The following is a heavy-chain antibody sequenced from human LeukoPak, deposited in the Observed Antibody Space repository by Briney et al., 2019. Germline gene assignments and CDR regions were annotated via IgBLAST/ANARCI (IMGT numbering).Heavy chain of an antibody. CDR1: GFTFNDVW. CDR3: SRDGRQGDQSAFDI. CDR2: IRRKRNGYIT. J-gene: IGHJ3*02. D-gene: IGHD2-21*01. V-gene: IGHV3-72*01. Sequence: GGSLRLSCQVSGFTFNDVWMTGVRQAPGKGRECVGRIRRKRNGYITGFAASVKGRFTISRDDSENLLYLHMNNLRTEAPAVYYCSRDGRQGDQSAFDIWGQGTMVTVSS.